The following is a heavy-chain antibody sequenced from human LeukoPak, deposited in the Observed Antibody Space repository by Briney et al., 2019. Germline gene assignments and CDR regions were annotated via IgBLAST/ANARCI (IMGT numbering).Heavy chain of an antibody. CDR1: GGSIRRSSYY. D-gene: IGHD4-23*01. CDR2: IYYTGST. V-gene: IGHV4-39*01. CDR3: ARHGDGGNFDAFDI. J-gene: IGHJ3*02. Sequence: SETLSLTCTVSGGSIRRSSYYWGWTRQPPGKGLEWIGSIYYTGSTYYNPALKSRVTMSIDTSKNQFSLKLSSVTAADTAVYYCARHGDGGNFDAFDIWGQGTMVTVSS.